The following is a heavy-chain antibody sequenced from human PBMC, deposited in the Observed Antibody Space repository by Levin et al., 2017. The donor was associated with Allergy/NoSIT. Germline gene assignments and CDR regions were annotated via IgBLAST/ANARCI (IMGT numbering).Heavy chain of an antibody. V-gene: IGHV4-59*08. Sequence: SQTLSLPCTVSGGSISNYYWSWIRQPPGKGLEWIGHITDYNPSLKSRVTISIDTSKNQFSLKLSSVTAADTAVYYCARQGTYSSAWFDSWGQGTLVTVSS. CDR3: ARQGTYSSAWFDS. CDR1: GGSISNYY. CDR2: IT. D-gene: IGHD6-25*01. J-gene: IGHJ5*01.